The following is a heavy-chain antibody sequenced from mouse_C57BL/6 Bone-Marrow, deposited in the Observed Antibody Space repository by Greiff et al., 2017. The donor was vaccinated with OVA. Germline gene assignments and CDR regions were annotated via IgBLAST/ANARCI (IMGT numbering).Heavy chain of an antibody. Sequence: EVKLVESGAGLVKPGGSLKLSCAASGFTFSSYAMSWVRQTPEKRLEWVAYISSGGDYIYYADTVKGRSTFSRDHARNTLYLQMSSLKSEDTAMYYCAREEGGWPLFGYWGKGTTLTVAS. J-gene: IGHJ2*01. CDR2: ISSGGDYI. V-gene: IGHV5S21*01. CDR1: GFTFSSYA. CDR3: AREEGGWPLFGY. D-gene: IGHD2-3*01.